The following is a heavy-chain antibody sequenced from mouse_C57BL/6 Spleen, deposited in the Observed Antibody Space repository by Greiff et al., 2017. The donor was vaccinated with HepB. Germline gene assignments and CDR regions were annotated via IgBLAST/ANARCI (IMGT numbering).Heavy chain of an antibody. CDR3: TTSGCSSYGYFDV. D-gene: IGHD1-1*01. Sequence: EVQLQQSGAELVRPGASVKLSCTASGFNIKDYYMHWVKQRPEQGLEWIGRIDPEDGDTEYAPKFQGKATMTADTSSNTAYLQLSSLTSEDTVVYYCTTSGCSSYGYFDVWGTGTTVTVSS. CDR2: IDPEDGDT. V-gene: IGHV14-1*01. CDR1: GFNIKDYY. J-gene: IGHJ1*03.